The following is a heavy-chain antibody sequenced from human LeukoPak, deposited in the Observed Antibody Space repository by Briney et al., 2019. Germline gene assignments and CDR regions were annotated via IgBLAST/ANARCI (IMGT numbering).Heavy chain of an antibody. J-gene: IGHJ4*02. Sequence: GGSLRLSCAASGFIFQNYAMNWVRQAPGKGLEWVSGISGFGGSTYYAASVKGRFAISRDNSGNALFLQLTNLRVEDSAVYYCARRGGSSWSSFDFWGQGTLVGVSS. CDR3: ARRGGSSWSSFDF. CDR2: ISGFGGST. D-gene: IGHD6-13*01. V-gene: IGHV3-23*01. CDR1: GFIFQNYA.